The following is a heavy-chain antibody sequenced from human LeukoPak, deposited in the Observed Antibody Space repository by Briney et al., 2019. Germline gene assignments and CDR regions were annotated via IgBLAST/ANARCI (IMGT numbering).Heavy chain of an antibody. J-gene: IGHJ6*03. V-gene: IGHV3-48*03. CDR3: ARDLWSYYYYYMDV. D-gene: IGHD3-3*01. CDR2: ISSSGSTI. CDR1: GFTFSSYE. Sequence: PGGSLRLSCAASGFTFSSYEMNWVRQAPGKGLEWVSYISSSGSTIYYADSVKGRFTISRDNAKNSLYLQMNSLRAEDTAVYYCARDLWSYYYYYMDVWGKGTTVTVSS.